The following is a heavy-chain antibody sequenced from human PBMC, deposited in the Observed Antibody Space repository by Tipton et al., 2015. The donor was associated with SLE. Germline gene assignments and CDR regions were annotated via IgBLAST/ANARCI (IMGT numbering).Heavy chain of an antibody. CDR2: ISTSSSSI. CDR3: TRVESTSWAFDI. D-gene: IGHD2/OR15-2a*01. Sequence: SLRLSCAASGFTFSIYNMNWVRQAPGKGLEWVSHISTSSSSIYYTDSVRGRFTISRDNAKNSLYLQMNSLRAEDTAVYYCTRVESTSWAFDIWGQGTIVTVSS. J-gene: IGHJ3*02. CDR1: GFTFSIYN. V-gene: IGHV3-48*01.